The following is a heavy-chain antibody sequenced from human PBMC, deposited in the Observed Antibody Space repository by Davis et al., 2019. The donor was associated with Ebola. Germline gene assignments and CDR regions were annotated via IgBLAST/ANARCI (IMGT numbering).Heavy chain of an antibody. CDR1: GFTFSTYS. J-gene: IGHJ3*02. CDR3: ARDLPYYDFWSGYSAFDI. V-gene: IGHV3-21*01. CDR2: ISSDSDYI. D-gene: IGHD3-3*01. Sequence: PGGSLRLSCAASGFTFSTYSMSWVRQAPGKGLEWVSSISSDSDYIYYADSAKGRFTISRDNAKNSLYLQMNSLRAEDTAVYYCARDLPYYDFWSGYSAFDIWGQGTMVTVSS.